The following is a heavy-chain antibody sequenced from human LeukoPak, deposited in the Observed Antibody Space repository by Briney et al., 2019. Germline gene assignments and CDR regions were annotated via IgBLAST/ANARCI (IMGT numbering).Heavy chain of an antibody. V-gene: IGHV4-4*07. D-gene: IGHD1-26*01. Sequence: PSETLSPTCTVSGGSISNDYWSWIRQAAGKELEWIGRIYTRGSTNYNPSLKSRVTISVDTSKNQFSLKLSSVTAADTAVYYCARFSGSYYVEFAFDIWGQGTMVTVSS. J-gene: IGHJ3*02. CDR1: GGSISNDY. CDR3: ARFSGSYYVEFAFDI. CDR2: IYTRGST.